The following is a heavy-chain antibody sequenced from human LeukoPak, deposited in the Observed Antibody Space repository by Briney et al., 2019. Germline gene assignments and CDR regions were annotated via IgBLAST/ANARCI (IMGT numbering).Heavy chain of an antibody. D-gene: IGHD3-22*01. CDR2: ISGSGGST. J-gene: IGHJ6*02. V-gene: IGHV3-23*01. Sequence: GGSLRLSCAASGFTFSSYAMSWVRQAPGKGLEWASAISGSGGSTYYADSVKGRFTISRDNSKNTLYLQMNSLRAEDTAVYYCAKDWGYYYDSSGFMDVWGQGTTVTVSS. CDR3: AKDWGYYYDSSGFMDV. CDR1: GFTFSSYA.